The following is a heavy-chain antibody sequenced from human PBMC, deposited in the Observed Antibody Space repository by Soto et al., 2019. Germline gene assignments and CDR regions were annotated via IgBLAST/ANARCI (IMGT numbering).Heavy chain of an antibody. J-gene: IGHJ5*02. CDR2: IYYSGST. CDR3: ACWVVANGFDP. V-gene: IGHV4-31*03. Sequence: SETLSLTCTVSGGSINRGCYYWSWIRQHPGKGLEWIGNIYYSGSTYYNPSLKRRVTITVDTTKNQFFLKLSPVTAAATAEYYCACWVVANGFDPWGQGTLVTVSS. D-gene: IGHD2-15*01. CDR1: GGSINRGCYY.